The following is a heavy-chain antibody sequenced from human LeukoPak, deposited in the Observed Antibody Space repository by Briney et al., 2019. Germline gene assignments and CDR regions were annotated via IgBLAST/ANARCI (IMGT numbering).Heavy chain of an antibody. V-gene: IGHV4-30-2*01. J-gene: IGHJ4*02. CDR2: IYHSGST. D-gene: IGHD4-11*01. Sequence: SETLSLTCTVSGGSISSGGYYWSWIRQPPGKGLEWIGYIYHSGSTYYNPSLKSRVTISVDRSKIQFSLKLSSVTAADTAVYYCARGSATVTPFDYWGQGTLVTVSS. CDR1: GGSISSGGYY. CDR3: ARGSATVTPFDY.